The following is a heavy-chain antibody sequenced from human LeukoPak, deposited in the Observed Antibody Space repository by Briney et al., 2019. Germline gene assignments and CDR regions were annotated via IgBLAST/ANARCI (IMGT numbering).Heavy chain of an antibody. CDR1: GGSISSYY. V-gene: IGHV4-59*08. Sequence: PSETLSLTCTVSGGSISSYYWSWIRQPPGKGLEWIGYIYYSGSTNYNPSLKSRVTVSVDTSKNQFSLKLSSVTAADTAVYYCGRSSYGGNSPFDSGGQGTLSPSPQ. CDR3: GRSSYGGNSPFDS. CDR2: IYYSGST. J-gene: IGHJ4*02. D-gene: IGHD4-17*01.